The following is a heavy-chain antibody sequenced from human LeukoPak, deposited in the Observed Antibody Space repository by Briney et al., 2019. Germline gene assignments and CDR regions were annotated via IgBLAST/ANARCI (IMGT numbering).Heavy chain of an antibody. D-gene: IGHD6-13*01. J-gene: IGHJ3*01. V-gene: IGHV1-18*01. CDR1: GYTFATYY. Sequence: ASVKVSCKASGYTFATYYISWVRQAPGQGLEWMGWISAYNGNTNYAQKFQGRVTMTTDTSTSTAYMELGSLRSDDTAVYYCAREEGAPLAAANVWGLGAMVTVSS. CDR2: ISAYNGNT. CDR3: AREEGAPLAAANV.